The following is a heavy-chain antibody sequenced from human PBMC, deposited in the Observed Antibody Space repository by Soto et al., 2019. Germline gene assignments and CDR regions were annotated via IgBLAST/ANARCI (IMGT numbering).Heavy chain of an antibody. CDR2: IIPIFGTA. D-gene: IGHD5-12*01. Sequence: SVKVSCKASGGTFSSYAISWVRRAPGQGLEWMGGIIPIFGTANYAQKFQGRVTITADKSTSTAYMELSSLRSEDTAVYYCARDQDGYTDFDYWGQGTLVTVSS. V-gene: IGHV1-69*06. CDR3: ARDQDGYTDFDY. J-gene: IGHJ4*02. CDR1: GGTFSSYA.